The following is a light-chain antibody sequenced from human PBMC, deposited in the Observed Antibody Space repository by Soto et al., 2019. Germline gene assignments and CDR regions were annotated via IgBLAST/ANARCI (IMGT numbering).Light chain of an antibody. V-gene: IGKV3-20*01. Sequence: EIVMTHSPATLSVSPCERATLSFRASQSVSSNLAWYQQKPVQAPRLLIYATSSRATGIPDRFSGSGSGTDFTLTISRLEPEDFAVYYCQQYGRSGTFGQGTKVDIK. CDR3: QQYGRSGT. CDR1: QSVSSN. J-gene: IGKJ1*01. CDR2: ATS.